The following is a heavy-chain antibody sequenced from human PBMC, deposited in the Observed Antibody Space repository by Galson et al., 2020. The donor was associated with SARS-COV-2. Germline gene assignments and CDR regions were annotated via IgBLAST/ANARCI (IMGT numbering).Heavy chain of an antibody. J-gene: IGHJ4*02. CDR3: AKLAEGRRSSEDY. V-gene: IGHV4-59*08. CDR2: IFYTGST. Sequence: ETSETLSLTCSVSIGSMSDHYWSWIRQPPGKALEWIGFIFYTGSTNYNASLKSRVTITLDTSKKQFYLRLTSVTAADTAVYYCAKLAEGRRSSEDYLGQGALVAVSS. CDR1: IGSMSDHY.